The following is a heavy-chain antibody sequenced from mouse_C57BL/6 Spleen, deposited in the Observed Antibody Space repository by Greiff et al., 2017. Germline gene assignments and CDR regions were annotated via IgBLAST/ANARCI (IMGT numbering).Heavy chain of an antibody. CDR3: ARDDYDGY. CDR1: GYTFTSYW. D-gene: IGHD2-4*01. J-gene: IGHJ2*01. Sequence: QVQLQQPGAELVKPGASVKLSCKASGYTFTSYWMQWVKQRPGQGLEWIGEIDPSDSYTNSNQKFKGKATLTVDTSSSTAYMQLSTLSSEDSAVYYCARDDYDGYWGQGTTLTVSS. CDR2: IDPSDSYT. V-gene: IGHV1-50*01.